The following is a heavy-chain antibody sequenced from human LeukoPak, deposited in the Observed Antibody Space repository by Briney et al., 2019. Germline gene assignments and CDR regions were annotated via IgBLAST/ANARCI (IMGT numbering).Heavy chain of an antibody. CDR3: ARDQARYYYDSSGYGVDY. CDR2: ISSSSSYI. CDR1: GFTFSSYS. J-gene: IGHJ4*02. D-gene: IGHD3-22*01. V-gene: IGHV3-21*01. Sequence: GGSLRLSCAASGFTFSSYSMNWVRQAPGKGLEWVSSISSSSSYIYYADSVKGRFTISRDNAKNSLYLQMNSLRAEDTAVYYCARDQARYYYDSSGYGVDYWGQGTLVTVSS.